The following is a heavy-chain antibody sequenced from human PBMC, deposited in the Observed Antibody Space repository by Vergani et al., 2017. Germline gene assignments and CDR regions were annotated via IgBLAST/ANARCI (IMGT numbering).Heavy chain of an antibody. Sequence: QVQLQQWGAGLLKPSETLSLTCAVYGGSFSGYYWCWIRQPPGKGLEWIGEINHSGSTNYNPSLKSRVTISVDTSKNQFSLKLSSVTAADTAVYYCARGAQYLSRTSCYTSPFDYWGQGTLVTVSS. CDR3: ARGAQYLSRTSCYTSPFDY. D-gene: IGHD2-2*02. V-gene: IGHV4-34*01. CDR1: GGSFSGYY. J-gene: IGHJ4*02. CDR2: INHSGST.